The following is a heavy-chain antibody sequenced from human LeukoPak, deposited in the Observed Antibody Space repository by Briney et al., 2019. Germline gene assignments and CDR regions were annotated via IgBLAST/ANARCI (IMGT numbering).Heavy chain of an antibody. CDR1: GYTFTGYY. CDR2: INSNSGGT. Sequence: ASVKVSCKASGYTFTGYYMHWVRQAPGQGLEWMGWINSNSGGTNYAQKFQGRVTMTRDTSISTAYMELRSLRSDDTAVYYCARGPSYGSGSYYNTDWGQGTLVTVSS. J-gene: IGHJ4*02. CDR3: ARGPSYGSGSYYNTD. V-gene: IGHV1-2*02. D-gene: IGHD3-10*01.